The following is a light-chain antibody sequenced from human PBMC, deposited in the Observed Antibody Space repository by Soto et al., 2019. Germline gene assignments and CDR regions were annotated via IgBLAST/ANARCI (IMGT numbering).Light chain of an antibody. CDR3: QSYDSSLGDSV. CDR1: GSNIGANYD. V-gene: IGLV1-40*01. J-gene: IGLJ3*02. CDR2: GNT. Sequence: QSVLTQPPSVSGASGQGVTISCTGSGSNIGANYDVHWYQQLPGTAPKLLIYGNTSRPSGVPDRFSGSKSGASASLAITGLQPEDEADYYCQSYDSSLGDSVFGGGTKLTVL.